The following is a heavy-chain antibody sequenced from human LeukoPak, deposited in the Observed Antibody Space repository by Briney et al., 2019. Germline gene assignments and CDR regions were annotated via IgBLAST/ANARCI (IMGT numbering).Heavy chain of an antibody. Sequence: AGGSLRLSCAASGFTFSNYAMSWVRQAPGKGLEWVSAITGSGGNTYYADSVKGRFTISRDNSKNTVFLQMNSLRAEDTDVYYCAKWGDYDVLTGYYVSDYWGQGTLVTVSS. J-gene: IGHJ4*02. CDR3: AKWGDYDVLTGYYVSDY. CDR1: GFTFSNYA. CDR2: ITGSGGNT. V-gene: IGHV3-23*01. D-gene: IGHD3-9*01.